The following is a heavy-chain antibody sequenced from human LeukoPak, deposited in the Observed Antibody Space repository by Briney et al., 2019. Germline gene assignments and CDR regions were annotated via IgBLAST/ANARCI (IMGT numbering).Heavy chain of an antibody. D-gene: IGHD3-9*01. CDR3: ARHLESYDILTGYSIDY. CDR1: GYSFTSYW. J-gene: IGHJ4*02. Sequence: GESLKISCKGSGYSFTSYWIGWVRQMPGKGLEWMGIIYPGDSDTRYSPSFQGQVTISADKSISTAYLQWSSLKASDTAMYYCARHLESYDILTGYSIDYWGQGTLVTVSS. CDR2: IYPGDSDT. V-gene: IGHV5-51*01.